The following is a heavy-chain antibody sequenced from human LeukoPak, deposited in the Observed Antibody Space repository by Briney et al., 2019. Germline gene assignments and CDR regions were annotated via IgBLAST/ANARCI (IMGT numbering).Heavy chain of an antibody. J-gene: IGHJ4*02. CDR1: GGSISSSSYY. V-gene: IGHV4-39*01. CDR3: ARLGYCSSTSCYPIDY. D-gene: IGHD2-2*03. CDR2: IYYSGST. Sequence: SETLSLTCTVSGGSISSSSYYWGWIRQPPGKGLEWIGSIYYSGSTYYNPSLKSRVTISVDTSKNQFSLKLGSVTAADTAVYYCARLGYCSSTSCYPIDYWGQGTLVTVSS.